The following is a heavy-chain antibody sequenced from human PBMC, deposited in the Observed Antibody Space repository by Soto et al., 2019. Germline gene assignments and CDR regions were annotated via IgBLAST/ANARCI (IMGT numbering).Heavy chain of an antibody. D-gene: IGHD3-22*01. V-gene: IGHV3-43*01. J-gene: IGHJ5*02. CDR2: ISRDGTNT. CDR3: VKETYYYDVSSYYPLGS. Sequence: GSLRLSCAASGFTFYDYNMHWVRQAPGKGLEWVSLISRDGTNTNYAESVKGRFTISRDNSKNSLYLQMNSLRTEDTALYYCVKETYYYDVSSYYPLGSWGQGTLVTVSS. CDR1: GFTFYDYN.